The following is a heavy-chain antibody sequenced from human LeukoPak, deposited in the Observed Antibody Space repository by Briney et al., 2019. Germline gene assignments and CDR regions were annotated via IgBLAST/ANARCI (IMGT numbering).Heavy chain of an antibody. V-gene: IGHV3-23*01. J-gene: IGHJ4*02. CDR2: ISGSGGST. CDR3: ANGWELLRFDY. D-gene: IGHD1-26*01. Sequence: GGSLRLSCAASGFTVSSNYMSWVRQAPGKGLEWVSAISGSGGSTYYADSVKGRFTISRDNSKNTLYLQMNSLRAEDTAVYYCANGWELLRFDYWGQGTLVTVSS. CDR1: GFTVSSNY.